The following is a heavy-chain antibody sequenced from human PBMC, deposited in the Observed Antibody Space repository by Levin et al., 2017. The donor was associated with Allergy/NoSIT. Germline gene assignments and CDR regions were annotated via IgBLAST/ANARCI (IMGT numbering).Heavy chain of an antibody. V-gene: IGHV4-39*07. CDR2: MYNTESR. CDR1: GASINSDNYH. D-gene: IGHD1-26*01. J-gene: IGHJ4*02. CDR3: VRDKGGATTDY. Sequence: SETLSLTCTVSGASINSDNYHWGWIRQPPGMGLEWIANMYNTESRNYNPSLKSRVTLSADTSKNQFSLDLSSVTSADTAVYYCVRDKGGATTDYWGQGTLVTVSS.